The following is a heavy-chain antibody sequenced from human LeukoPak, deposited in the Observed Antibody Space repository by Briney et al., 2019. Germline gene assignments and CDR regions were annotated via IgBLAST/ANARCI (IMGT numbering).Heavy chain of an antibody. V-gene: IGHV4-39*07. D-gene: IGHD5-18*01. Sequence: SETLSLTCSVSGGSISSSSYYWGWIRQPPGKGLEWIGTFHYSGSTYYNPSLKSRVTISVNMSKNQFSLKLISVTAADTAVYYCVRDFMYNTACTGCWGQGTLVTVSS. CDR3: VRDFMYNTACTGC. CDR1: GGSISSSSYY. J-gene: IGHJ4*02. CDR2: FHYSGST.